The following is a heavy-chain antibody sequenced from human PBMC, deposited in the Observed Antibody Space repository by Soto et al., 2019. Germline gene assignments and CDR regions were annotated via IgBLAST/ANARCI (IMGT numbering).Heavy chain of an antibody. Sequence: GGSLRLSCAASGFTFSSYSMNWVRQAPGKGLEWVSSISSSSSYIYYADSVKGRFTISRDNAKNSLYLQMNSLRAEDTAVYYCARDLRDSSGYDYWGQGTLVTVSS. CDR2: ISSSSSYI. V-gene: IGHV3-21*01. J-gene: IGHJ4*02. CDR1: GFTFSSYS. D-gene: IGHD3-22*01. CDR3: ARDLRDSSGYDY.